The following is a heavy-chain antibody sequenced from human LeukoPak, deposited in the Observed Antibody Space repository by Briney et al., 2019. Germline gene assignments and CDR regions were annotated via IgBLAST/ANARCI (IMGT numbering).Heavy chain of an antibody. CDR2: IYSSGST. Sequence: SETLSLTCTVSGGSISSYYGSWIRQPAGKGLEWIGRIYSSGSTNYNPSLKSRVTISVDTSKNQFSLKLSSVTAADTAVYYCAGSTVTTYQDAFDIWGQGTMVTVSS. CDR3: AGSTVTTYQDAFDI. D-gene: IGHD4-17*01. V-gene: IGHV4-4*07. CDR1: GGSISSYY. J-gene: IGHJ3*02.